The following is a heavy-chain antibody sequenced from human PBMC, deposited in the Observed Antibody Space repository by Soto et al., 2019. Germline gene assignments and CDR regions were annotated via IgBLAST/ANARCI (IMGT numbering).Heavy chain of an antibody. D-gene: IGHD2-15*01. CDR2: INSDGSST. CDR1: GFTFSSYW. CDR3: ARGLFAYCSGGSCYDGT. V-gene: IGHV3-74*01. J-gene: IGHJ5*02. Sequence: GGSLRLSCAASGFTFSSYWMHWVRQVPGKGLVWVSRINSDGSSTSYADSVKGRFTISRDNAKNTLYLQMNSLRAEDTAVYHCARGLFAYCSGGSCYDGTWGQATLVSVSS.